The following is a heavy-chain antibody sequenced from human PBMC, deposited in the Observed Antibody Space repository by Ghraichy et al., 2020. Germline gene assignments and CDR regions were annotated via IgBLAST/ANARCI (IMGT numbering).Heavy chain of an antibody. J-gene: IGHJ3*01. CDR2: ISSNGTI. CDR3: ASTDTSDDDFDV. V-gene: IGHV3-48*02. Sequence: GESLNISCATSGFSFSSCSMNWVRQAPGKGLEWVSYISSNGTIYYADSVKGRFTISRDNAKKTVYLQMNSLRDEDTAVYFCASTDTSDDDFDVWGQGTRVTVSS. CDR1: GFSFSSCS.